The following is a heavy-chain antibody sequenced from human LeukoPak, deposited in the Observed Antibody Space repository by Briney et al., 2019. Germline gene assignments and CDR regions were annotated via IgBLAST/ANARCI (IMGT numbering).Heavy chain of an antibody. V-gene: IGHV3-11*01. CDR2: ISASGSMT. D-gene: IGHD4/OR15-4a*01. Sequence: KPGGSLRLSCAASEFTFSGYYMTWIREAPGKGLEWISSISASGSMTFYADSVKDRFTISRDNAKNSLHLQVNSLRAEDTAVYFCARHMVLSPCDYWGQGTLVTVAS. J-gene: IGHJ4*02. CDR1: EFTFSGYY. CDR3: ARHMVLSPCDY.